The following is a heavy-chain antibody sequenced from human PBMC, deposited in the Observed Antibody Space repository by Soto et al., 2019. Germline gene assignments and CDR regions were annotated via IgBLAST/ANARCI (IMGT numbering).Heavy chain of an antibody. CDR3: ARTGPPVDY. V-gene: IGHV1-18*01. CDR1: GYTFSSYA. J-gene: IGHJ4*02. Sequence: QVQLVQSGAEVKKPGASVKVSCKASGYTFSSYAISWVRQAPGQGLEWMGWIITYNGNTNYAQKPXGRVTMTTDTSTTTAYTDLRSLRSADTAVYYCARTGPPVDYWGQGTLVTVSS. CDR2: IITYNGNT.